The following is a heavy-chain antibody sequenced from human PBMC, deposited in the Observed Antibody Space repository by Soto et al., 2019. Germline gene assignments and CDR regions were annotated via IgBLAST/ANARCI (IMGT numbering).Heavy chain of an antibody. CDR3: AHTTTDDALDI. J-gene: IGHJ3*02. D-gene: IGHD4-17*01. Sequence: QISLKESGPTLVKPTQTLTLTCTFSRFSLSTSGVGVGWIRQPPGKALEWLTLIYWDDDKRYSPSLKSRLTITKDTSKNQVVLTMTNMDPVDTATYYCAHTTTDDALDIWGQGTMVTVSS. CDR2: IYWDDDK. CDR1: RFSLSTSGVG. V-gene: IGHV2-5*02.